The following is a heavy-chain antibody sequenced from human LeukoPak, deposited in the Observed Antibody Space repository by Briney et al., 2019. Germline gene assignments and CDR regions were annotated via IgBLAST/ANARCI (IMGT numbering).Heavy chain of an antibody. CDR3: ARFGGYDRYDFDY. Sequence: GGSLRLSCAASGFTFSSYSMNWVRQAPGKGLEWVSSISSSSSYIYYADSVKGRFTISRDNAKNSLYLQMNSLRAEDTAVYYCARFGGYDRYDFDYWGQGTLVTVSS. CDR1: GFTFSSYS. V-gene: IGHV3-21*01. J-gene: IGHJ4*02. D-gene: IGHD5-12*01. CDR2: ISSSSSYI.